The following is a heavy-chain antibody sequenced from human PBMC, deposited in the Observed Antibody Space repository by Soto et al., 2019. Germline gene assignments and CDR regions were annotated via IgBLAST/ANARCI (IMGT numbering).Heavy chain of an antibody. Sequence: SETLSLTCAVYGGSFSGYYWSWIRQPPGKGLEWIGEINHSGSTNYNPSLKSRVTISVDTSKNQFSLKLSSVTAADTAVYYCAVANGGYGGNFNWFDPWGQGTLVTVSS. D-gene: IGHD4-17*01. V-gene: IGHV4-34*01. J-gene: IGHJ5*02. CDR3: AVANGGYGGNFNWFDP. CDR1: GGSFSGYY. CDR2: INHSGST.